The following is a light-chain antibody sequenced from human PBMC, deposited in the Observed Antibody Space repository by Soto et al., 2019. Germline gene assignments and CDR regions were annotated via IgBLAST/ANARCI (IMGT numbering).Light chain of an antibody. CDR1: SSDVGGHNY. CDR2: EVN. V-gene: IGLV2-14*01. J-gene: IGLJ2*01. Sequence: QSVLTQPASVSGSPGQSITISCTGTSSDVGGHNYVSWYQQHPGKAPKNMIYEVNNGPSGVSDRFSGSESGNTASLTISGLQAEVEAYYYCSSFTNSGTVVFGGGTKLTVL. CDR3: SSFTNSGTVV.